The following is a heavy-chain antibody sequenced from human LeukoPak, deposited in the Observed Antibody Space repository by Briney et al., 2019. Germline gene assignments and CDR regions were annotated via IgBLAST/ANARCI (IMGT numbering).Heavy chain of an antibody. Sequence: SETLSLTCTVSGGSISSSSYYWGWIRQPPGKGLEWIGSIYYSGSTYYNPSLKSRVTISVDTSKNQFSLKLSSVTAADTAVYYCARGYYDILTGYYQPPSHYGMDVWGQGTTVTVSS. CDR2: IYYSGST. D-gene: IGHD3-9*01. CDR1: GGSISSSSYY. V-gene: IGHV4-39*07. J-gene: IGHJ6*02. CDR3: ARGYYDILTGYYQPPSHYGMDV.